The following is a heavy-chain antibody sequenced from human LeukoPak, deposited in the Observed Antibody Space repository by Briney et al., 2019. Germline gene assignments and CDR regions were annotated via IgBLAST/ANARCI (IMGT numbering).Heavy chain of an antibody. CDR3: ARGGAPGFYFDF. CDR2: IYYSGST. J-gene: IGHJ4*02. Sequence: PSETLSLTCTVSGGSISNYYWSWIRQPPGKRLEWIGYIYYSGSTNYNPSLKSRVTISIDTSKNQFSLKLSSVTAEDTAVYYCARGGAPGFYFDFWGQGTLVTVSS. CDR1: GGSISNYY. V-gene: IGHV4-59*12. D-gene: IGHD3-10*01.